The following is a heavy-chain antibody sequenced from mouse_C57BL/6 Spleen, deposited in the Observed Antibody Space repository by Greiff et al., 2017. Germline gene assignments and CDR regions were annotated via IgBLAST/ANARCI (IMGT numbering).Heavy chain of an antibody. Sequence: VQLQQPGAELVRPGTSVKLSCKASGYTFTSYWMHWVKQRPGQGLEWIGVIDPSDSYTNYNQKFKGKATLTVYTSSRTAYMQLSSLTSEDSAVYYCARAYYSNDDAMDYWGQGTSVTVSS. CDR2: IDPSDSYT. J-gene: IGHJ4*01. CDR3: ARAYYSNDDAMDY. CDR1: GYTFTSYW. V-gene: IGHV1-59*01. D-gene: IGHD2-5*01.